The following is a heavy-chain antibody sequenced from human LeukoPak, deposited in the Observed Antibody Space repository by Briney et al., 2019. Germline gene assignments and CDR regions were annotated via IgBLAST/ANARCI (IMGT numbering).Heavy chain of an antibody. V-gene: IGHV3-30-3*01. D-gene: IGHD3-3*01. CDR1: GFTFSSYA. J-gene: IGHJ6*02. CDR3: ARESVTIFGVNYYGMDV. CDR2: ISYDGSNK. Sequence: GGSLRLSCAASGFTFSSYAMPWVRQAPGKGLEWVAVISYDGSNKYYADSVKGRFTISRDNSKNTLYLQMNSLRAEDTAVYYCARESVTIFGVNYYGMDVWGQGTTVTVSS.